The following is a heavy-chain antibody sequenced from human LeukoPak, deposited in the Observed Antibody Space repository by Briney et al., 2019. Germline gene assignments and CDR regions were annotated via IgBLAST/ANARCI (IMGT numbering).Heavy chain of an antibody. J-gene: IGHJ6*03. V-gene: IGHV1-18*01. CDR2: ISAYNGNT. CDR1: GYTFTSYG. D-gene: IGHD3-3*01. CDR3: ARNAPTLTVLEWLNYYYYYYMDV. Sequence: ASVKVSCKASGYTFTSYGISWVRQAPGQGLEWMGWISAYNGNTNYAQKLQGRVTMTTDTSTSTAYMELRSLRSDDTAVYYCARNAPTLTVLEWLNYYYYYYMDVWGKGTTVNLSS.